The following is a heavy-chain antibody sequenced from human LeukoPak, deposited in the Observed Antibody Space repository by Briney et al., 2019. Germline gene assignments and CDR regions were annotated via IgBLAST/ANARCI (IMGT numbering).Heavy chain of an antibody. D-gene: IGHD3-10*01. CDR3: ARGARGWFDP. Sequence: SETLSLTCAVYGGSFSGYYWSWIRQPPGKGLEWIGEINHSGSTNYNPSLKSRVTISVDTSKNQFSLKLSSVTAADTAVYYCARGARGWFDPWGQGTLVTVSS. CDR2: INHSGST. J-gene: IGHJ5*02. CDR1: GGSFSGYY. V-gene: IGHV4-34*01.